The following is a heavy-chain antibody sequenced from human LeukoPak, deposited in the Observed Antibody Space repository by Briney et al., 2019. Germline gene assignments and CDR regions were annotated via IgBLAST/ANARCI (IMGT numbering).Heavy chain of an antibody. CDR1: GYTFTGYY. V-gene: IGHV1-69*06. CDR2: IIPIFGTA. Sequence: GASVKVSCKASGYTFTGYYMHWVRQAPGQGLEWMGGIIPIFGTANYAQKFQGRVTITADKSTSTAYMELSSLRSEDTAVYYCARGGGHGDFDYWGQGTLVTVSS. J-gene: IGHJ4*02. D-gene: IGHD5-12*01. CDR3: ARGGGHGDFDY.